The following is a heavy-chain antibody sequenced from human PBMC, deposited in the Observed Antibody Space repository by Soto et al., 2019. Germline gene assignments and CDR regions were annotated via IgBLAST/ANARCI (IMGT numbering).Heavy chain of an antibody. Sequence: PSETLSLTCAVSGDSISSSGCGTWVRQPPGKGLEWIGEVVNTGNTNYNPSLKSRVTMSVDKSTNEFSLKVTSVTAADTAIYYCARKAWVRFDYWGQGALVTVSS. CDR3: ARKAWVRFDY. J-gene: IGHJ4*02. CDR1: GDSISSSGC. CDR2: VVNTGNT. V-gene: IGHV4-4*02. D-gene: IGHD7-27*01.